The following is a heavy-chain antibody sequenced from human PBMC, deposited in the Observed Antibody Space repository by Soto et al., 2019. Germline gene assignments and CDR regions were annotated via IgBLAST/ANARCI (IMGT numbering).Heavy chain of an antibody. CDR1: GGSISSGDYY. CDR3: ARGGEYYDSSGYFPRFDY. Sequence: QVQLQESGPGLVKPSQTLSLTCTVSGGSISSGDYYWSWIRQPPGKGLEWIGYIYYSGSTYYNPSLKSRVTISVDTSKNQFSLKLSSVTAADTAVYYCARGGEYYDSSGYFPRFDYWGQGTLVTVSS. D-gene: IGHD3-22*01. CDR2: IYYSGST. J-gene: IGHJ4*02. V-gene: IGHV4-30-4*01.